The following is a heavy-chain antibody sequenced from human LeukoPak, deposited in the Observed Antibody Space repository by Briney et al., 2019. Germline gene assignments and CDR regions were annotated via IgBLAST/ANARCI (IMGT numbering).Heavy chain of an antibody. CDR3: TTARTKPGLLWFGEPVYYMDV. Sequence: PGGSLRLSCAASGFTFSNAWMSWVRQSPGKGLECVGRIKTKTDGGTTDYAAPVKGRFTISRDDSKNTLYLQMNSLKTEDTAVYYCTTARTKPGLLWFGEPVYYMDVWGKGTTVTVSS. CDR2: IKTKTDGGTT. V-gene: IGHV3-15*01. D-gene: IGHD3-10*01. CDR1: GFTFSNAW. J-gene: IGHJ6*03.